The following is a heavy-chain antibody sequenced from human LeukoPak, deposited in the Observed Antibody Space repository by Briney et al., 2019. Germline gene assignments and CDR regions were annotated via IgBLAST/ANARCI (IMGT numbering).Heavy chain of an antibody. D-gene: IGHD5-18*01. Sequence: GGSLRLSCAASGFTFSSYSMNWVRQAPGKGLEWVSSISSSSSYIYSADSVKGRFTISRDNAKNSLHLQMNSLRAEDTAVYYCARDKDSYGWFDPWGQGTLVTVSS. J-gene: IGHJ5*02. CDR3: ARDKDSYGWFDP. CDR1: GFTFSSYS. CDR2: ISSSSSYI. V-gene: IGHV3-21*01.